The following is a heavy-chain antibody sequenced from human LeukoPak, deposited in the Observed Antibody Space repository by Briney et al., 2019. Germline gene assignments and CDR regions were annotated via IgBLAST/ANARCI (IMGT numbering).Heavy chain of an antibody. CDR3: AREAPSDGGNSHYYYYMDV. CDR2: MNPNSGNT. J-gene: IGHJ6*03. D-gene: IGHD4-23*01. Sequence: EASVKVSCKASGYTFTSYDINWVRQATAQGLEWMGWMNPNSGNTGYAQKFQGRVTITRNTSISTAYMELSSLRSEDTAVYYCAREAPSDGGNSHYYYYMDVWGKGTTVTVSS. CDR1: GYTFTSYD. V-gene: IGHV1-8*03.